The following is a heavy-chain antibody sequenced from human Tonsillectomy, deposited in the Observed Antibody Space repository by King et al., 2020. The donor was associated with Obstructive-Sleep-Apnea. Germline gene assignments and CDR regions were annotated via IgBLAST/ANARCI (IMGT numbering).Heavy chain of an antibody. D-gene: IGHD1-1*01. CDR1: GFTFDDYA. Sequence: EVQLVESGGNLVQPGRSLRLSCAASGFTFDDYAMHWVRQAPGKGLEWVSGISWNSGNIGYADSVKGRFTIFRDNAKNSLYLQMNSLRAEDTALYYCAKDTTLYYYYGMDVWGQGTTVTVSS. CDR2: ISWNSGNI. J-gene: IGHJ6*02. CDR3: AKDTTLYYYYGMDV. V-gene: IGHV3-9*01.